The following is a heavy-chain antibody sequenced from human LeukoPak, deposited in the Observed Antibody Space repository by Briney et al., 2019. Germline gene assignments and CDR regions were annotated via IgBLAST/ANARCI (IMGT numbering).Heavy chain of an antibody. J-gene: IGHJ4*02. Sequence: SETLSLTCTVSGDSISTSSYYWGWIRQPPGKGLEWLGSIYYSGISHYNPSLKRRVTIYVDTSRNQFSLHLYSVTAADTAVFYCARSDYYDYRQIDFWGQGTLVTVSS. CDR1: GDSISTSSYY. CDR3: ARSDYYDYRQIDF. D-gene: IGHD3-22*01. V-gene: IGHV4-39*01. CDR2: IYYSGIS.